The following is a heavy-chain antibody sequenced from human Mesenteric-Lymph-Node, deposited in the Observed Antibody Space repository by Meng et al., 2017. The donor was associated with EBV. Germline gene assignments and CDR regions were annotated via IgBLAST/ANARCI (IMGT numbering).Heavy chain of an antibody. CDR2: IYWDGEK. J-gene: IGHJ5*01. CDR1: GFSIGTTGVA. V-gene: IGHV2-5*02. CDR3: AHSLTTSGNWFDY. Sequence: QIPLKESGPTLMRPTQTLTLTCTLSGFSIGTTGVAVGWIRQPPGQALEWLALIYWDGEKHYSPSLKSRLTITKDTSKNQVILTMTKVYPVDTATYYCAHSLTTSGNWFDYWGQGALVTVSS. D-gene: IGHD2/OR15-2a*01.